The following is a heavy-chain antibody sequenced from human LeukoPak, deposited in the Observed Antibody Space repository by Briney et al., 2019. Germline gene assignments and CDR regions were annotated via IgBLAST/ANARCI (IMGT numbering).Heavy chain of an antibody. CDR3: ARASKYYYDSSGYPLDY. Sequence: GSLRLSCAASRFTFSSYSMIWVRQAPGKGLEWVSSISSSSSSIYHADSVRGRFTISRDNAKNSLYLQMNSLRAEDTAVYYCARASKYYYDSSGYPLDYWGQGTLVTVSS. V-gene: IGHV3-21*01. CDR2: ISSSSSSI. D-gene: IGHD3-22*01. CDR1: RFTFSSYS. J-gene: IGHJ4*02.